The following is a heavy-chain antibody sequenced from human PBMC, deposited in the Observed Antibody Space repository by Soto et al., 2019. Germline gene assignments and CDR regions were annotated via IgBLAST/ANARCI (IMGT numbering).Heavy chain of an antibody. V-gene: IGHV1-46*01. CDR3: AREVREDYGDYPPFDY. D-gene: IGHD4-17*01. Sequence: QVQLVQSGAEVKKPGASVKVSCKASGYTFTSYYMHWVRQAPGQGLEWMGIINPSGGSTSYAQKFQGRVTMTRDTSTSTVYMELSSLRSEDTAVYYCAREVREDYGDYPPFDYWGQGTLVTVSS. CDR1: GYTFTSYY. J-gene: IGHJ4*02. CDR2: INPSGGST.